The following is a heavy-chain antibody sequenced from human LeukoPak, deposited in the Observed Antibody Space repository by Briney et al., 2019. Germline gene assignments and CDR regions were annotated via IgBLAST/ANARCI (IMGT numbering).Heavy chain of an antibody. V-gene: IGHV1-2*02. CDR3: ARYGAAPYDAFDI. Sequence: ASVKVSCKASGYTFTGYYMHWVRQAPGQGLEWMGWINSNSGGVHYAQNFQGRVTMARDTSISTAYMELTRLRSDDTAVYYCARYGAAPYDAFDIWGQGTMVTVSS. CDR1: GYTFTGYY. J-gene: IGHJ3*02. CDR2: INSNSGGV. D-gene: IGHD6-6*01.